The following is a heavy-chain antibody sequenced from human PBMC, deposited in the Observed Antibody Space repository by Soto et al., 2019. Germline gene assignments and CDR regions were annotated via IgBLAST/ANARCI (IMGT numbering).Heavy chain of an antibody. CDR1: GYTFTSYG. Sequence: GASVKVSCKASGYTFTSYGISWVRQAPGQGLEWMGWISAYNGNTNYAQKLQGRVTMTTDTSTSTAYMELRSLRSDDTAVYYCARDQVYSGSYGGWFDPWGQGTLVTVSS. CDR2: ISAYNGNT. J-gene: IGHJ5*02. D-gene: IGHD1-26*01. CDR3: ARDQVYSGSYGGWFDP. V-gene: IGHV1-18*04.